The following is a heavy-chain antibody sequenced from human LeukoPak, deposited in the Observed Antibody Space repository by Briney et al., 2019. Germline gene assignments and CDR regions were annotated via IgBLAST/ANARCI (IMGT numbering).Heavy chain of an antibody. V-gene: IGHV4-59*12. J-gene: IGHJ4*02. CDR1: GGSISGYY. CDR2: IYYSGST. CDR3: GVRGVL. Sequence: SETLSLTCTVSGGSISGYYWSWIRQPPGKGLEWIGYIYYSGSTNYNPSLKSRVTISVDTSKNQFSLKLSSVTAADTAVYYCGVRGVLWGQGTLVTVSS. D-gene: IGHD3-10*01.